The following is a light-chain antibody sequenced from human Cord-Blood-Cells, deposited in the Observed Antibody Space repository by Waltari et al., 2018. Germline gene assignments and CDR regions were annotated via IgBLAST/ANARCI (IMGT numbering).Light chain of an antibody. CDR2: EVS. V-gene: IGLV2-14*01. J-gene: IGLJ1*01. Sequence: QSALTQPASVSGSPGQSITISCTGTSSDVGGYNYVSWYQQNPGKAPKLMCYEVSHRPSAVSNRFSGSKSGNTASLTISGLQAEDEADYYCSSYTSSSTLYVFGTGTKVTVL. CDR3: SSYTSSSTLYV. CDR1: SSDVGGYNY.